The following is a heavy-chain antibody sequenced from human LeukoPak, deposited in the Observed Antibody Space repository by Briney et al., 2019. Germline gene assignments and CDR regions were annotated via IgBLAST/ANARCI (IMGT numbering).Heavy chain of an antibody. CDR1: VGSISSYY. CDR3: AMAYYDFWSGYSIDYYYYYYMDV. Sequence: SETLSLTCTVSVGSISSYYWSWIRQRPGKGLEWIGYIYYSGSTNYNPSLKSRVTISVDTSKNQFSLKLSSVTAADTAVYYCAMAYYDFWSGYSIDYYYYYYMDVWGKGTTVTVSS. CDR2: IYYSGST. D-gene: IGHD3-3*01. V-gene: IGHV4-59*01. J-gene: IGHJ6*03.